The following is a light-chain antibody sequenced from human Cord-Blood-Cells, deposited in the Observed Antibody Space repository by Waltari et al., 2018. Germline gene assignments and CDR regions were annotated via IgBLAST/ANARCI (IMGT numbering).Light chain of an antibody. CDR1: QSVSSSY. CDR2: GAA. V-gene: IGKV3-20*01. J-gene: IGKJ1*01. CDR3: QQYGSSPT. Sequence: EIELTQSPGTLSLSPGERATLSCRASQSVSSSYLAWYQQKPGQAPRLLIYGAARRATGIPCGFRGSGSGTCFTVTISRLEPEHFAVYYGQQYGSSPTFGQGTKGEI.